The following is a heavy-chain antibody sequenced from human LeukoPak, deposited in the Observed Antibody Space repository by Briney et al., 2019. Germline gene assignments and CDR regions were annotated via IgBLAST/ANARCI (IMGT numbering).Heavy chain of an antibody. CDR3: ARLSDSDSSGYYWGFEY. J-gene: IGHJ4*02. Sequence: PSETLSLTCTVSGGSISSYYWSWIRQPPGKGLECIGYIYYSGSTNYNPSLRSRVTILVDTSKNEFSLKLGSVTAADTAVYYCARLSDSDSSGYYWGFEYWGRGSLVTVSS. CDR1: GGSISSYY. CDR2: IYYSGST. V-gene: IGHV4-59*08. D-gene: IGHD3-22*01.